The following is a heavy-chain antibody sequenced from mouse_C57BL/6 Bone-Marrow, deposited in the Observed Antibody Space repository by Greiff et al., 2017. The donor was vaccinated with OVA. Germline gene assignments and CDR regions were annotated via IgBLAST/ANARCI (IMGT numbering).Heavy chain of an antibody. V-gene: IGHV5-4*01. J-gene: IGHJ4*01. CDR1: GFTFSSYA. Sequence: DVMLVESGGGLVKPGGSLKLSCAASGFTFSSYAMSWVRQTPEKRLEWVATISDGGSYTYYPDNVKGRFTISRDNAKNNLYLQMSHLKSEDTAMYYCARDRSHAMDDWGQGTSVTVSS. CDR3: ARDRSHAMDD. CDR2: ISDGGSYT.